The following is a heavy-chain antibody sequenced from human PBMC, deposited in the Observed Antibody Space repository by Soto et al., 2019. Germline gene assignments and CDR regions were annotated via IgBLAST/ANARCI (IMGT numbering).Heavy chain of an antibody. CDR2: IYYSGST. Sequence: PSETLSLTCTVSGGSISSGGYYWSWIRQHPGKGLEWIGYIYYSGSTYYNPSLKSRVTISVDTSKNQFSLKLSSVTAADTAVYYCARGSKVTAILRSGWFDPWGQGTLVTVSS. D-gene: IGHD2-21*02. J-gene: IGHJ5*02. CDR1: GGSISSGGYY. V-gene: IGHV4-31*03. CDR3: ARGSKVTAILRSGWFDP.